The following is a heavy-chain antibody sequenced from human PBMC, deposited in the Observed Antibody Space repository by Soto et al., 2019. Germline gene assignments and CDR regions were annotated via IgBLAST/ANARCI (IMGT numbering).Heavy chain of an antibody. CDR1: GGSISSVGYY. CDR3: ARESGGYDSSTRYGLDV. D-gene: IGHD6-25*01. J-gene: IGHJ6*02. CDR2: IYYSGST. V-gene: IGHV4-31*03. Sequence: LSLTCSVSGGSISSVGYYWTWIRQQPGKGLEWIGYIYYSGSTDYNPSLKSRVTISVDRSKNQFSLNLSSVTAADTAIYYCARESGGYDSSTRYGLDVWGQGTTVTVSS.